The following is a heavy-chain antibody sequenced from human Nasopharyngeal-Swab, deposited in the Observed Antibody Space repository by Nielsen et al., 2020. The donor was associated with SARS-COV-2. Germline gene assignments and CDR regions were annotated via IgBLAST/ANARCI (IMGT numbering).Heavy chain of an antibody. D-gene: IGHD5-24*01. Sequence: ASVKVSCKASGYTFTANYIHWVRQAPGQGLEWVGIINPSGGFTSYAQRFQGRVTMTRDTSTSTVYMELSSLRSEDTAVYYCARPRGRDDAFDIWGQGTMVTVSS. CDR3: ARPRGRDDAFDI. J-gene: IGHJ3*02. V-gene: IGHV1-46*01. CDR2: INPSGGFT. CDR1: GYTFTANY.